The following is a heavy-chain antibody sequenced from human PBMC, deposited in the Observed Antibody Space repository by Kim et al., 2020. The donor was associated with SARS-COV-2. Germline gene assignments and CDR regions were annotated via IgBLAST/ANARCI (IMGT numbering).Heavy chain of an antibody. CDR3: AKDLTETGVGSGSYYKKTQELDAFDI. V-gene: IGHV3-30*18. CDR2: ISCDGSNK. CDR1: GFTFSSYG. J-gene: IGHJ3*02. D-gene: IGHD3-10*01. Sequence: GGSLRLSCAASGFTFSSYGMHWVRQAPGKGLEWVAAISCDGSNKYYADSVKGRFTISRDNSKNTLYLQMNSLRAEDTAVYYCAKDLTETGVGSGSYYKKTQELDAFDIWGQGTLVTVSS.